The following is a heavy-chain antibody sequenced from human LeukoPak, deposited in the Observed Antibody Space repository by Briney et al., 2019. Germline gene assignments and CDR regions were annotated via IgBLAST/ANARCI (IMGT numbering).Heavy chain of an antibody. Sequence: SGGSLRLSCAASGFTLSDYLMSWVRQAPGKGLEWDSYVPTTTCYTKYADSVKGQFPISRENAKNSLFLQMNSLRTEHTAVYYCARQLYYYDSRPFDYWGQGTLVTVSS. D-gene: IGHD3-22*01. V-gene: IGHV3-11*03. CDR2: VPTTTCYT. CDR3: ARQLYYYDSRPFDY. J-gene: IGHJ4*02. CDR1: GFTLSDYL.